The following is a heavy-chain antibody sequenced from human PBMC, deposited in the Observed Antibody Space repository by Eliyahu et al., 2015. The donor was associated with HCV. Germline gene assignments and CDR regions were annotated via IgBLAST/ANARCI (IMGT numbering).Heavy chain of an antibody. V-gene: IGHV3-48*01. CDR3: AKSLLGNSGALDV. D-gene: IGHD5-12*01. CDR2: ISSTSSFI. Sequence: EVQLMESGGTLVQPGGSLRLSCAASGLSFSDYIMNWIRQVPGKGLEWISNISSTSSFIYYVDSVKGRFTISRDNAKNSLFLQMNSLRAEDTAVYYCAKSLLGNSGALDVWGQGTMVIVSS. CDR1: GLSFSDYI. J-gene: IGHJ3*01.